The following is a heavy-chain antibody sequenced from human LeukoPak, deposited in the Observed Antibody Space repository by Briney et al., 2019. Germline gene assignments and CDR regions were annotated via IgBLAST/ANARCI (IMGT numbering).Heavy chain of an antibody. V-gene: IGHV3-9*01. D-gene: IGHD6-6*01. CDR3: AKAKNSNSLGWFDP. Sequence: GGSLRLSCAASGFTFDDYAMHWVRQVPGKGLEWVSGISWNSGSIGYADSVKGRFTISRDNSKSTLYLQMSSLRAEDTAVYYCAKAKNSNSLGWFDPWGQGTLVTVSS. CDR1: GFTFDDYA. J-gene: IGHJ5*02. CDR2: ISWNSGSI.